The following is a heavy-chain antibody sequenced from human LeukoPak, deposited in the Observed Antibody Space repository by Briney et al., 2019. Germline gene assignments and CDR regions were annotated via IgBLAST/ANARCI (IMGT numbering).Heavy chain of an antibody. CDR2: ISGSGGST. J-gene: IGHJ4*02. D-gene: IGHD6-19*01. CDR3: AKDDAPIAVAGNFDY. CDR1: GFTFSSYA. V-gene: IGHV3-23*01. Sequence: GGSLRLSCAASGFTFSSYAMSWVRQAPGKGLEWVSAISGSGGSTYYADSVKGRFTIPRDNSKNTLYLQMNSLRAEDTAVYYCAKDDAPIAVAGNFDYWGQGTLVTVSS.